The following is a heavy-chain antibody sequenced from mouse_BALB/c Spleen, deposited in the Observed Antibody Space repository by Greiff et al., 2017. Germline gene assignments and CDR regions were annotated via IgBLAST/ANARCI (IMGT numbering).Heavy chain of an antibody. CDR3: ARDGSSYGFAY. CDR2: ISYSGST. V-gene: IGHV3-2*02. J-gene: IGHJ3*01. D-gene: IGHD1-1*01. Sequence: EVKLQESGPGLVKPSQSLSLTCTVTGYSITSDYAWNWIRQFPGNKLEWMGYISYSGSTSYNPSLKSRISITRDTSKNQFFLQLNSVTTEDTATYYCARDGSSYGFAYWGQGTLVTVSA. CDR1: GYSITSDYA.